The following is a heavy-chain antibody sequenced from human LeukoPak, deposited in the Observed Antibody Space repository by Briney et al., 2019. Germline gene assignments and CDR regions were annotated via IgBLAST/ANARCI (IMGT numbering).Heavy chain of an antibody. Sequence: SETLSLTCTVSGGSISSYYWSWIRQPPGKGLEWIGYIYYSGSTNYNPSLKSRVTISVDTSKNQFSLKLSSVTAADTAVYYCARQGLSSGSYSIDYWGQGTLVTVSS. J-gene: IGHJ4*02. CDR3: ARQGLSSGSYSIDY. CDR2: IYYSGST. CDR1: GGSISSYY. V-gene: IGHV4-59*01. D-gene: IGHD1-26*01.